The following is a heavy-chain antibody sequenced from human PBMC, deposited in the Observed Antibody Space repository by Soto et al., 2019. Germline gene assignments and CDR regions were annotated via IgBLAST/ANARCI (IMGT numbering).Heavy chain of an antibody. Sequence: GGSLRLSCAASGFTFSSYGMHWVRQAPGEGLEWVAVISYDENKKYYADSVKGRFTIYRDNSKNTLYLQMNSLRGEDTAVYYCAKGALPELIRTPVHYWGQGTLVTVSS. CDR3: AKGALPELIRTPVHY. CDR1: GFTFSSYG. V-gene: IGHV3-30*18. D-gene: IGHD3-10*01. CDR2: ISYDENKK. J-gene: IGHJ4*02.